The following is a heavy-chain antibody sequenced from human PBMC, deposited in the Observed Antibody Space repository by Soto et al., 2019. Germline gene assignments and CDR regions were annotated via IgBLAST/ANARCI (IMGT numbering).Heavy chain of an antibody. V-gene: IGHV1-69*01. D-gene: IGHD6-19*01. CDR2: IFPIFGTA. J-gene: IGHJ6*02. CDR3: ARDCIGIAVAGTYNGMDV. CDR1: GGTFSNYA. Sequence: QVQLVQSGAEVKKPGSSVKVSCKASGGTFSNYAISWVRQAPGQGLEWMGGIFPIFGTANNPQEFEGRVTITADESTSTAYMELSSLRSEDTAVYYCARDCIGIAVAGTYNGMDVWGQGTTVTVPS.